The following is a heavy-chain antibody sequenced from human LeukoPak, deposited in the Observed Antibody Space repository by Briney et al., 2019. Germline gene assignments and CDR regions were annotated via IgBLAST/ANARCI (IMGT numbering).Heavy chain of an antibody. CDR1: GYSFSSYW. Sequence: GESLKISCKGSGYSFSSYWIAWVRQMPGKGLEWMGIIYPGDSDTTYSPSLQGQVTISADKSISTAYLQWNSLKASDTAMYFCARRRSSTLIDYWGQGTLVTVSS. D-gene: IGHD3-10*01. J-gene: IGHJ4*02. V-gene: IGHV5-51*01. CDR2: IYPGDSDT. CDR3: ARRRSSTLIDY.